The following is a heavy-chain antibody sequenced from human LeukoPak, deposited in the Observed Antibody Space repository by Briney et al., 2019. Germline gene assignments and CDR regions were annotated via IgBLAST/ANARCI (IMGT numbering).Heavy chain of an antibody. CDR2: IYTSGST. V-gene: IGHV4-4*07. Sequence: SETLSLTCTVSGGSISSYYWSWIRQPAGKGLEWIGRIYTSGSTNYNPSLKSRVIMSVDTSKNQFSLKLSSVTAADTAVYYCARDLRIAAAGNNWFDPWGQGTLVTVSS. D-gene: IGHD6-13*01. J-gene: IGHJ5*02. CDR3: ARDLRIAAAGNNWFDP. CDR1: GGSISSYY.